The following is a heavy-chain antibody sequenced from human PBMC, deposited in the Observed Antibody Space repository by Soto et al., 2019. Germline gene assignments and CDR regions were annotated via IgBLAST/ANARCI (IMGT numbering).Heavy chain of an antibody. J-gene: IGHJ4*02. Sequence: SYYWGWIRQPPGKGLEWMGIINPSGGSTSYAQKFQGRVTMTRDTSTSTVYMELSSLTSEDTAVYYCARDLIGSSSDVDYWGQGTLVTVSS. D-gene: IGHD6-6*01. V-gene: IGHV1-46*01. CDR2: INPSGGST. CDR1: SYY. CDR3: ARDLIGSSSDVDY.